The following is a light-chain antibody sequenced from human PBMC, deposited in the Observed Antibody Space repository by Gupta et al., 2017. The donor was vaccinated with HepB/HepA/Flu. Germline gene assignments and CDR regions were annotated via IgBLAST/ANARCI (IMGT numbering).Light chain of an antibody. Sequence: SYVLTQPPSVSVAPGKTARITCGAYDIGSKSVHWYQQKTGQAPVLVVHDDRDRPSGIPDRFSGSNPGSGNTATLNISRVEAGDEADYYSQVWDSSGDHSVFGGGTKLTV. J-gene: IGLJ3*02. CDR3: QVWDSSGDHSV. CDR2: DDR. CDR1: DIGSKS. V-gene: IGLV3-21*03.